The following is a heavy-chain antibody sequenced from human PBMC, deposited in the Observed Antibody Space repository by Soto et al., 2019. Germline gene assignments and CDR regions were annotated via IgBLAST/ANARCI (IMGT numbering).Heavy chain of an antibody. Sequence: EVQLVESGGDLVQPGGSLRLSCAASGFIFSDSWMGWVRQAPGKGLEWVANIKTDGSSIYYVGSVRGRFTISRDNAKNSVYLQMNSLRADDTVVYYCARHGDYVFDYWGQGTLVTVSS. CDR2: IKTDGSSI. D-gene: IGHD3-16*01. CDR3: ARHGDYVFDY. J-gene: IGHJ4*02. V-gene: IGHV3-7*02. CDR1: GFIFSDSW.